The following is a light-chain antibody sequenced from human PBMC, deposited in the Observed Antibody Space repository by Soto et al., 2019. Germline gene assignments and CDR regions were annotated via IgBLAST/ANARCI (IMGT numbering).Light chain of an antibody. CDR3: SSYTSSSTLV. J-gene: IGLJ1*01. Sequence: QSVLTQPASVSGSPGQSITISCTGTSSDVGGYNYVSWYQHHPGKAPTLMIYEVSNRPSGVSNRFSGSKSANTASLTISGLQAEDEADYYCSSYTSSSTLVFGTGTKVTVL. CDR2: EVS. V-gene: IGLV2-14*01. CDR1: SSDVGGYNY.